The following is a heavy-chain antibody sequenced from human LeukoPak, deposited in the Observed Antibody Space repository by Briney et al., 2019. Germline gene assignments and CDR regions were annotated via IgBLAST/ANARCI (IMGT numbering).Heavy chain of an antibody. V-gene: IGHV3-23*01. Sequence: GGSLRLSCAASGFTFSSYAMSWVGQAPGKGLEWVSAISGSGGSTYYADSVKGRFTISRDNSKNTLYLQMNSLRAEDTAVYYCAKESVVVVAAPDAFDIWGQGTMVTVSS. D-gene: IGHD2-15*01. CDR1: GFTFSSYA. J-gene: IGHJ3*02. CDR3: AKESVVVVAAPDAFDI. CDR2: ISGSGGST.